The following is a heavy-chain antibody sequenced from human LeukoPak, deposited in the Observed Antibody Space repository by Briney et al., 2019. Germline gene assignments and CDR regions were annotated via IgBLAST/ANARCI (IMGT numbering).Heavy chain of an antibody. V-gene: IGHV4-34*01. CDR3: AREPLDPYYFDY. D-gene: IGHD1-1*01. Sequence: SETPSLTCAVYGGSFSGYYWSWIRQPPGKGLEWIGEIHHSGSTNYNPSLKSRVTISVDTSKNQFSLKLSSVTAADTAVYHCAREPLDPYYFDYWGQGTLVTVSS. J-gene: IGHJ4*02. CDR1: GGSFSGYY. CDR2: IHHSGST.